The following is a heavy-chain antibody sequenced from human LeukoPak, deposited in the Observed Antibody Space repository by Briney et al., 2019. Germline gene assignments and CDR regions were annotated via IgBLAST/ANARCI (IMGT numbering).Heavy chain of an antibody. J-gene: IGHJ6*03. V-gene: IGHV3-30*04. CDR2: ISYDGSNK. Sequence: GGSLRLSCAASGFTFSSHAMNWVRQAPGKGLEWVAVISYDGSNKYYVDSVKGRFTISRDNAKKLLYLQMNSLRAEDMAVYYCARAYSVKYGLGYYYMDVWGKGTTVTISS. CDR3: ARAYSVKYGLGYYYMDV. CDR1: GFTFSSHA. D-gene: IGHD1-26*01.